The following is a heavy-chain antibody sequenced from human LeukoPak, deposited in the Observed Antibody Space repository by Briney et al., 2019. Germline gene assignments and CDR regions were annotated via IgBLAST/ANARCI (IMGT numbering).Heavy chain of an antibody. J-gene: IGHJ5*02. V-gene: IGHV4-39*01. D-gene: IGHD6-19*01. CDR2: IFYSGST. Sequence: PSETLSLTCTVSGGSISSSSFYWGWIRQPPGKGLEWIGTIFYSGSTYYNPSLRSRVTMSVDTSKNQFSLRLSSMTAADTAVYYCARQGYISGQGFRNNWFDPWGQGSLVTVSS. CDR3: ARQGYISGQGFRNNWFDP. CDR1: GGSISSSSFY.